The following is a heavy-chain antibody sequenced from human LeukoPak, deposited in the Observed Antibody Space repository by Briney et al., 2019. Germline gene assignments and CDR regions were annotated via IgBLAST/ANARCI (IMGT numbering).Heavy chain of an antibody. V-gene: IGHV1-3*03. CDR1: GYTFTSYA. CDR2: INAGNGNT. J-gene: IGHJ6*03. CDR3: ARENFPNKGLSYMDV. D-gene: IGHD3-16*01. Sequence: GASVKVSCKASGYTFTSYAMHWVRQAPGQRLEWMGWINAGNGNTKYSQEFQGRVTITWDTSASTAYMELSSLRSEDMAVYYCARENFPNKGLSYMDVWGKGTTVTVSS.